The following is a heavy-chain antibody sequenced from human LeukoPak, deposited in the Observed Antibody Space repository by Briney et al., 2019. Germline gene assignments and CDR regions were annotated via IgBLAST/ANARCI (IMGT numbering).Heavy chain of an antibody. CDR3: ARAPRGSADFDN. D-gene: IGHD1-26*01. CDR2: ISYDGRLK. CDR1: GFPFSSSS. J-gene: IGHJ4*02. V-gene: IGHV3-30*11. Sequence: TGKSLTLSCAASGFPFSSSSIHWVRQAPGKGLEWVTLISYDGRLKYYADSVKGRFTISRDISRNTVSVQMNSLRVEDTAVYYCARAPRGSADFDNWGQGTLVTVSS.